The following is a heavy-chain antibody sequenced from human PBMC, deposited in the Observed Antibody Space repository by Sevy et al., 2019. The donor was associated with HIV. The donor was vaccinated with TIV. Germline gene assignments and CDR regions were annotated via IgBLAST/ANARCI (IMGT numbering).Heavy chain of an antibody. Sequence: SETLSLTCTVSGGSISSSSYYWGWIRQPPGKGLEWIGNIYYNGHINYNPSLKSRVTLSLDTSKNQFSLRLSSVTAADTAMYYCAGENAWGRGYSWGQGTLVTVSS. D-gene: IGHD1-26*01. CDR3: AGENAWGRGYS. V-gene: IGHV4-61*05. CDR1: GGSISSSSYY. J-gene: IGHJ4*02. CDR2: IYYNGHI.